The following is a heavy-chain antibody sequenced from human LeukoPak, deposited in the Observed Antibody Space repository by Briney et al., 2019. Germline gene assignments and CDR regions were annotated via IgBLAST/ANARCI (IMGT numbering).Heavy chain of an antibody. CDR1: GFTFSSYW. J-gene: IGHJ3*02. CDR2: TKQAGSEK. Sequence: PGVPLRLSCAASGFTFSSYWMSWVRQAPGKGLEWVANTKQAGSEKYYVDSVKGRFTISRDNAKNSLYLQMNSLRAEDTAVYYCARDYVFSTATVIKRTHDFDIWGQGTMVTVST. V-gene: IGHV3-7*01. CDR3: ARDYVFSTATVIKRTHDFDI. D-gene: IGHD4-17*01.